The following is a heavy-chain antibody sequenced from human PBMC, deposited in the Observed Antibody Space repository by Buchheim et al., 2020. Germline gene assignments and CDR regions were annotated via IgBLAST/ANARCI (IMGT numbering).Heavy chain of an antibody. CDR2: ISGSGGST. D-gene: IGHD3-3*01. CDR1: GFTFSSYA. V-gene: IGHV3-23*01. Sequence: EVQLLESGGGLVQPGGSLRLSCAASGFTFSSYAMSWVRQAPGKGLEWVSAISGSGGSTSYADSVTGRFTIYRVNSKNTLYLQMNSLRAEDTAVYYCAKDRTIFGVVIIYYFDYWGQGTL. CDR3: AKDRTIFGVVIIYYFDY. J-gene: IGHJ4*02.